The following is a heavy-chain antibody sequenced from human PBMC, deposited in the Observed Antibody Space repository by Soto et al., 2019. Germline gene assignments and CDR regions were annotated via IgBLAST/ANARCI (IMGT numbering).Heavy chain of an antibody. CDR1: GGSITSSSHY. V-gene: IGHV4-39*01. D-gene: IGHD6-6*01. CDR2: IYYDGNT. CDR3: ARSSITPRLFMYPFAY. J-gene: IGHJ4*02. Sequence: SETLSLTCTVSGGSITSSSHYWGWIRQPPGKGLECIGNIYYDGNTYYNPSLKSRVTISLDTSKNQFSLRLNSVTAADTAVYYCARSSITPRLFMYPFAYWGQGTLVTVSS.